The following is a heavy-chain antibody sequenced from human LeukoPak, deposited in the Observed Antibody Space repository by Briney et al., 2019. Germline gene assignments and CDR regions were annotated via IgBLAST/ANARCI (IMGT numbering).Heavy chain of an antibody. CDR2: INHSGST. J-gene: IGHJ3*02. Sequence: PSETLSLTCAVYGGSFSGYYWSWIRQPPGKGLEWIGEINHSGSTNYNPSLKSRVTISVDTSKNQFSLKLSSVTAADTAVYYCARLALVDCSGGSCYSDAFDIWGQGTMVTVSS. V-gene: IGHV4-34*01. D-gene: IGHD2-15*01. CDR1: GGSFSGYY. CDR3: ARLALVDCSGGSCYSDAFDI.